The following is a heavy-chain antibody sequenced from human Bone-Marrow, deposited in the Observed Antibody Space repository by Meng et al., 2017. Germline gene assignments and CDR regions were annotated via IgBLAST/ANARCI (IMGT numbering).Heavy chain of an antibody. CDR2: IFHTGNT. Sequence: QVQLQWPGPGLVKASGTLSLACAVSGGSIISINWWTWVRQPPGKGLEWIGEIFHTGNTNFHPSLKSRVTISVDKSKNQFSLKLNSVTAADTAVYYCARVDWSGGNPIDSWGQGTLVTVSS. J-gene: IGHJ4*02. CDR3: ARVDWSGGNPIDS. CDR1: GGSIISINW. D-gene: IGHD3-10*01. V-gene: IGHV4-4*02.